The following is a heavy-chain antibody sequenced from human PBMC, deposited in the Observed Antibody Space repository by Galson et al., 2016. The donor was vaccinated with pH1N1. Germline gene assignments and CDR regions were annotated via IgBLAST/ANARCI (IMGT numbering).Heavy chain of an antibody. V-gene: IGHV5-51*03. J-gene: IGHJ6*02. CDR2: IYPGDSDT. D-gene: IGHD3-16*01. CDR3: ARGSPFGIFFGMDV. CDR1: VYDFSNFW. Sequence: QSGAEVKQSGESLQISCKSSVYDFSNFWIGWVRQVPGKGLEWMGIIYPGDSDTRYSPSFQGLVIISVDKSISTAYLQWSSLKASDTAMYFCARGSPFGIFFGMDVWGQGTTVTVAS.